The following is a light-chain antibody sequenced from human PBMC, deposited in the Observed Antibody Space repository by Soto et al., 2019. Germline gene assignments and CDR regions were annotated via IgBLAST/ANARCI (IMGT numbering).Light chain of an antibody. J-gene: IGKJ5*01. Sequence: IQMTQSPSSLSASTGDRVTISCRMSQGISSYLAWYQQKPGKAPKLLIYDASDLETGVPSRFSGSGSGTGFTFTISSLQPEDFATYYCQQYESLPLTFGQGKRREIK. CDR1: QGISSY. CDR3: QQYESLPLT. V-gene: IGKV1-33*01. CDR2: DAS.